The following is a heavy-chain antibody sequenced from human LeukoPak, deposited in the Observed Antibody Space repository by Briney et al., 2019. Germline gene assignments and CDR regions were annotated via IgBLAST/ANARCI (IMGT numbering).Heavy chain of an antibody. CDR3: ARDPNSSSSNFDY. CDR1: GFTFSSYG. Sequence: GGSLRLSCAASGFTFSSYGMHWVRQAPGKGLEWVAFIRYDGSNKYYADSVKGRFTISRDNAKNSLYLQMNSLRAEDTAVYYCARDPNSSSSNFDYWGQGTLVTVSS. V-gene: IGHV3-30*02. J-gene: IGHJ4*02. CDR2: IRYDGSNK. D-gene: IGHD6-6*01.